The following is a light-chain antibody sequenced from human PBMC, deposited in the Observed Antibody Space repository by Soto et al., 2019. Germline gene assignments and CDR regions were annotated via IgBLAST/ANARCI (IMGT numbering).Light chain of an antibody. CDR1: SSNIGNNY. J-gene: IGLJ1*01. V-gene: IGLV1-51*01. Sequence: QSVLTQPPSVSAAPGQKVTISCSGSSSNIGNNYVSWYQHLPGAAPKLLIYDNDKRSSGIPDRFSGSKSGTSATLDITGLQNGDEADYYCGTWDSTLSGVFGTGTKLTVL. CDR3: GTWDSTLSGV. CDR2: DND.